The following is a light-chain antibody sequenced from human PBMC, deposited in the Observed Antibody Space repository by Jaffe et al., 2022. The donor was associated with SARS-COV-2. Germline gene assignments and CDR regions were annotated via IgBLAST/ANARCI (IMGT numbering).Light chain of an antibody. J-gene: IGKJ4*01. Sequence: DIQMTQSPSSLPASVGDRVTITCRASQSISSYLNWYQQKPGKAPTLLIYAASRLQSGVPSRFTGSGSGTDFTLTISSLQPEDFATYYCQQSDSIPLTFGGGTKVEI. CDR1: QSISSY. CDR3: QQSDSIPLT. CDR2: AAS. V-gene: IGKV1-39*01.